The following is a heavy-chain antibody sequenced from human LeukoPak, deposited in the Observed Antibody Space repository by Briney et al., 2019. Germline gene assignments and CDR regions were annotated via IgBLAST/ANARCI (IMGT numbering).Heavy chain of an antibody. CDR3: ARDWSTAMDHY. D-gene: IGHD5-18*01. CDR1: GYTFTSYY. CDR2: INPSGGST. V-gene: IGHV1-46*01. J-gene: IGHJ4*02. Sequence: ASVKVSCKASGYTFTSYYMHWVRQAPGQGLEWMGIINPSGGSTSYAQKFQGRVTMTRDTSTSTAYMELSSLRSEDTAVYYCARDWSTAMDHYWGQGTLVTVSS.